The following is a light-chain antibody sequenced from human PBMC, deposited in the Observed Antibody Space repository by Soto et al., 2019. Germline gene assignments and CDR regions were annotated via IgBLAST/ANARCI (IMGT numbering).Light chain of an antibody. Sequence: QSVLTQPPSVSGAPGQRVTISCTWSSSNIGAGYDVHWYQQLPGTAPKLHIYGNSNRPSGVPDRFSGSKSGTSASLAITGLRAEDEADYYCQSYDSSLSGWVFGGGTKVTVL. CDR2: GNS. J-gene: IGLJ3*02. V-gene: IGLV1-40*01. CDR1: SSNIGAGYD. CDR3: QSYDSSLSGWV.